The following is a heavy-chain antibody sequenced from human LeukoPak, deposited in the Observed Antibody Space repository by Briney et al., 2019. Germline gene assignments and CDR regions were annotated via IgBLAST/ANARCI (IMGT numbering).Heavy chain of an antibody. D-gene: IGHD2-15*01. J-gene: IGHJ4*02. V-gene: IGHV3-23*01. Sequence: GGSLRLSCAASGFTFSSHYMSWVRHAPGKGLEWVSAISGSGGSTYYADSVKGRFTISRDNPQNTLFLQINSLRAEDTAVYFCASHGLGYCSGGSCFDYWGQGTLVTVSS. CDR2: ISGSGGST. CDR1: GFTFSSHY. CDR3: ASHGLGYCSGGSCFDY.